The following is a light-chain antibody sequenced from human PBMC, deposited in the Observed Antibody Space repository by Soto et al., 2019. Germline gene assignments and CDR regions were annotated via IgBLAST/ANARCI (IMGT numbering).Light chain of an antibody. CDR1: SSNIGSNT. CDR3: AAWDDSLNGGV. V-gene: IGLV1-44*01. Sequence: QAVVTQPTSASGTPGQRVTISCSGSSSNIGSNTVNWYQQLPGTAPKLLIYSNNQRPSGVPDRFSGSKSGTSASLAISGLQSEDEADYYCAAWDDSLNGGVFGGGTKLTVL. J-gene: IGLJ3*02. CDR2: SNN.